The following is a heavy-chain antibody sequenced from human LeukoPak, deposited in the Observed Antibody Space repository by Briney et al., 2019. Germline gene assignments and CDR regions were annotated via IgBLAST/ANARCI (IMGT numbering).Heavy chain of an antibody. CDR1: GGSISSYY. CDR2: IYTSGST. Sequence: SETLSLTCTVSGGSISSYYWSWIRQPAGKGLEWIGRIYTSGSTNYNPSLKSRVTMSVDTSKNQFSLKLSSVTAADTAVYYCARGTYYYDSSGYDYFQHWGQGTLVTVSS. D-gene: IGHD3-22*01. CDR3: ARGTYYYDSSGYDYFQH. V-gene: IGHV4-4*07. J-gene: IGHJ1*01.